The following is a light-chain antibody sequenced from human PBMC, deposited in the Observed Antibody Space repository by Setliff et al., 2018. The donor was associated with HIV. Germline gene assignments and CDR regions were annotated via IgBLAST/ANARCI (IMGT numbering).Light chain of an antibody. V-gene: IGKV3-20*01. J-gene: IGKJ4*01. CDR2: GAS. CDR3: QQYGSSRALT. Sequence: TLSLSPGERATLSCRASQSVSSSYLAWYQQKPGQAPRLLIFGASSRATGIPDRFSGSGSGTDFTLTISRLEPEDFAVYYCQQYGSSRALTFGGGTKVDIK. CDR1: QSVSSSY.